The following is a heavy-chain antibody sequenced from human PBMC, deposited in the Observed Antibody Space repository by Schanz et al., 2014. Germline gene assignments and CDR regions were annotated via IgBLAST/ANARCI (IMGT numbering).Heavy chain of an antibody. V-gene: IGHV1-46*01. CDR3: AKVDRTRYYAMDV. CDR1: GYTFTSYG. CDR2: INPSGGST. D-gene: IGHD3-9*01. Sequence: QGQLVQSGAEVKKPGASVKVSCKASGYTFTSYGITWVRQAPGQGLEWMGIINPSGGSTSYAQKFQGRVTMTADKSTSTVYMEVSGLRSEDTAVYYCAKVDRTRYYAMDVWGQGTTVTGAS. J-gene: IGHJ6*02.